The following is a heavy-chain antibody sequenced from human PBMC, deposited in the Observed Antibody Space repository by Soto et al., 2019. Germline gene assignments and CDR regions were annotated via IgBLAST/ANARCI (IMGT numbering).Heavy chain of an antibody. CDR1: GYSFATYG. V-gene: IGHV1-18*04. J-gene: IGHJ4*02. CDR2: ISAHNGDT. CDR3: ATEPIYYNDGSGYYPLGH. D-gene: IGHD3-22*01. Sequence: QVQLVQSGAEVKKPGASVKVSCKASGYSFATYGFSWVRQAPGQGLECVGWISAHNGDTHYSQKFQGRVTLTTDTSTNTGYMEVRSVTSDDTAVYFCATEPIYYNDGSGYYPLGHWGQGTLVTVSS.